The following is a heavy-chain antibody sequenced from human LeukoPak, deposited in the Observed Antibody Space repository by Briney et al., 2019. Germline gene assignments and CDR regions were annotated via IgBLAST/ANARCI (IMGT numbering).Heavy chain of an antibody. J-gene: IGHJ4*02. CDR1: GFIFSNYA. Sequence: GGSLRLSCGASGFIFSNYAMSWVRQAPGKGLEWVSAISGSGDKTYYADSVKGRFTISRDNSKNTLYLQMNSLRAEDTAVYYCAKLWFGELLDYFDYWGQGTLVTVSS. CDR2: ISGSGDKT. V-gene: IGHV3-23*01. CDR3: AKLWFGELLDYFDY. D-gene: IGHD3-10*01.